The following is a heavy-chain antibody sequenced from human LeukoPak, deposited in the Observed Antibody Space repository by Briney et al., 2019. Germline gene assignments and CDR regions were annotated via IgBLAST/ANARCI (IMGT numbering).Heavy chain of an antibody. D-gene: IGHD3-22*01. CDR3: NALDDDSSGSDAFDI. V-gene: IGHV1-24*01. J-gene: IGHJ3*02. CDR2: SDPEDGEM. Sequence: ASVKVSCKVSVYTLTELSIHWVRQAPGKGLEWMGGSDPEDGEMVYAQKFQGRVTMTEDTSTDTAYMELSSLRAEDTAVYYCNALDDDSSGSDAFDIWGQGTMATVSS. CDR1: VYTLTELS.